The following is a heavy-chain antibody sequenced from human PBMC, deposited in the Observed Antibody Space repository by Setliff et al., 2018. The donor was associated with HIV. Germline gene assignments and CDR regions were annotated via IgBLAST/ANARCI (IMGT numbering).Heavy chain of an antibody. J-gene: IGHJ4*02. CDR2: ISGSGGNI. CDR1: GFTFSDFY. D-gene: IGHD3-10*01. Sequence: PGGSLRLSCAASGFTFSDFYMSWIRQAPGKGLEWLSYISGSGGNIYYVDSVRGRFTISRDNTKNSLYLQMNSLRAEDTAVYYCAKDQSSYFGSGSYPHYWGQGTLVTVSS. CDR3: AKDQSSYFGSGSYPHY. V-gene: IGHV3-11*01.